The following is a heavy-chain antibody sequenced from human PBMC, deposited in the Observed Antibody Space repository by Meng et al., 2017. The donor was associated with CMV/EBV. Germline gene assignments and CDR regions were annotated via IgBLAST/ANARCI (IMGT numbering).Heavy chain of an antibody. CDR2: IYYSGST. CDR1: GGSISSGDYY. D-gene: IGHD2-2*01. V-gene: IGHV4-30-4*08. CDR3: ARVGRTSCYDY. Sequence: QVQLQESGPGLVKPSQTLSLTCTVPGGSISSGDYYWSWIRQPPGKRLEWIGYIYYSGSTYYNPSLKSRVSISVDTSKNQFSLKLSSVTAADTAVYYCARVGRTSCYDYWGQGTPVTVSS. J-gene: IGHJ4*02.